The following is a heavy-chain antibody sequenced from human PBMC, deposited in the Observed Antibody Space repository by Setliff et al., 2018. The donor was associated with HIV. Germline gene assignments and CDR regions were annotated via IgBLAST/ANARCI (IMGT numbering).Heavy chain of an antibody. CDR2: IVPLLGVP. CDR1: GGTFSYYT. Sequence: SVKVSCKASGGTFSYYTFTWVRQAPGQGLEWLGRIVPLLGVPDYAQKFQGRVTFTADRSTSTAYMELSSLRSEDTAVYCCARVNSDAFDVWGQGTKVTVSS. J-gene: IGHJ3*01. CDR3: ARVNSDAFDV. V-gene: IGHV1-69*02.